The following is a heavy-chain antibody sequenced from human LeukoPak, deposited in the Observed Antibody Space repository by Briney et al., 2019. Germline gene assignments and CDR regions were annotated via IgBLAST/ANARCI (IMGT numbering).Heavy chain of an antibody. D-gene: IGHD2-2*01. CDR1: GYTFASYY. V-gene: IGHV1-46*01. Sequence: ASVKVSCKASGYTFASYYMHWVRQAPGQGLEWMGIINPSGGSTSYAQKFQGRVTMTRDTSTSTAYMELSSLRSEDTAVYYCARESKVVPAAGYFDYWGQGTLVTVSS. CDR3: ARESKVVPAAGYFDY. CDR2: INPSGGST. J-gene: IGHJ4*02.